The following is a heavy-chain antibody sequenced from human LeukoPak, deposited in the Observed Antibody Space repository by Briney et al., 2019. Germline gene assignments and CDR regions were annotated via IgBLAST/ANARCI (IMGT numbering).Heavy chain of an antibody. Sequence: GGSLRLSCAASGFNFNDAAMTWVSQAPGKGLEWVSLIASSGRNTYYTDSVRGRFTISRDNSKKTLSLQMNSLRVEDTAIYYCAKDIQLSAWGLGTMVTVS. J-gene: IGHJ3*01. CDR1: GFNFNDAA. D-gene: IGHD5-24*01. CDR2: IASSGRNT. CDR3: AKDIQLSA. V-gene: IGHV3-23*01.